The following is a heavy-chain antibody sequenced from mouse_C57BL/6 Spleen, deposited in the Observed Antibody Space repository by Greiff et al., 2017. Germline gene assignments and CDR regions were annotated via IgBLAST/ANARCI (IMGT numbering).Heavy chain of an antibody. J-gene: IGHJ1*03. CDR3: AREGGFITEWYFDV. Sequence: EVQLQQSGPELVKPGASVKIPCKASGYTFTDYNMDWVKQSHGTSLEWIGDINPNNGGTIYNQKFKGKATLTVDTSSSTAYMELRSLTSEDTAVYYCAREGGFITEWYFDVWGTGTTVTVSS. CDR2: INPNNGGT. CDR1: GYTFTDYN. D-gene: IGHD1-1*01. V-gene: IGHV1-18*01.